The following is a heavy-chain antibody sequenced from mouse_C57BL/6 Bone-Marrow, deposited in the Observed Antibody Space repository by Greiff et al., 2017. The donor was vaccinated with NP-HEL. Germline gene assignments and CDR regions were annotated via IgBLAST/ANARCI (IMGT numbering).Heavy chain of an antibody. D-gene: IGHD2-4*01. V-gene: IGHV1-81*01. J-gene: IGHJ1*03. CDR2: IYPRSGNT. Sequence: QVQLQQSGAELARPGASVKLSCKASGYTFTSYGISWVKQRTGQGLEWIGEIYPRSGNTYYNEKFKGKATLTADKSSSTAYMELRSLTSEDSAVYFGASAYDYRSTDWYFDVWGTGTTVTVSS. CDR1: GYTFTSYG. CDR3: ASAYDYRSTDWYFDV.